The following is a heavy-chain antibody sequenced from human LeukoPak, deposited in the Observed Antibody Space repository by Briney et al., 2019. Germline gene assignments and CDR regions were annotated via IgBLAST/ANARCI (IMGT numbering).Heavy chain of an antibody. Sequence: GGSLRLSCAASGFSFTTYEMNWVRQAPGKGLEWVSYISSSGSTIYYADSVKGRFTISRDNAKNSLYLQMNSLRAEDTAVYYCARLVSSSWFPKSGWFDPWGQGTLVTVSS. CDR3: ARLVSSSWFPKSGWFDP. CDR1: GFSFTTYE. J-gene: IGHJ5*02. V-gene: IGHV3-48*03. D-gene: IGHD6-13*01. CDR2: ISSSGSTI.